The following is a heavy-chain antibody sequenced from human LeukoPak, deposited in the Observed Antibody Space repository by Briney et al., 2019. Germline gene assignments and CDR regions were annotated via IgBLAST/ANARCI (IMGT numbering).Heavy chain of an antibody. V-gene: IGHV6-1*01. CDR3: TGGGLVRGTLHWFDP. Sequence: SQTLSLTCAISGDSVSGGSAGWNWIRQSPSRGLEWLGRIYYRSKWYSDYAISLKSRITINPDTSRNRFSLQLNSVTHDDTAVYYCTGGGLVRGTLHWFDPWGQGTLVTVSS. J-gene: IGHJ5*02. D-gene: IGHD3-10*01. CDR1: GDSVSGGSAG. CDR2: IYYRSKWYS.